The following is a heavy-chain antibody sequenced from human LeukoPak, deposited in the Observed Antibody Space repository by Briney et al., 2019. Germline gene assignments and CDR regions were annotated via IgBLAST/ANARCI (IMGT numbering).Heavy chain of an antibody. Sequence: GGSLRLSCAASGFTFSSYAMHWVCQAPGKGLEWVSYISSSGSTIYYADSVKGRFTISRDNAKNSLYLQMNSLRAEDTAVYYCARDLPPAGDFDYWGQGTLVTVSS. V-gene: IGHV3-48*04. CDR1: GFTFSSYA. CDR3: ARDLPPAGDFDY. D-gene: IGHD2-2*01. J-gene: IGHJ4*02. CDR2: ISSSGSTI.